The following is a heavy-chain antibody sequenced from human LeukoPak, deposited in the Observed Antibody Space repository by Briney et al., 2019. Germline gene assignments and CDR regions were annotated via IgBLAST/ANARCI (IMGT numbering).Heavy chain of an antibody. J-gene: IGHJ4*02. CDR3: ALGLSKMICGPVDY. D-gene: IGHD3-16*02. CDR2: ISGTPIST. CDR1: GFTFSNHA. Sequence: GGSLRLSCVASGFTFSNHAMTWVRQAPGKGLEWVSSISGTPISTFIADSVKGRFTISRDNSKNTLFLQMNSLRAEDTAIYFCALGLSKMICGPVDYWGQGALVTVSS. V-gene: IGHV3-23*01.